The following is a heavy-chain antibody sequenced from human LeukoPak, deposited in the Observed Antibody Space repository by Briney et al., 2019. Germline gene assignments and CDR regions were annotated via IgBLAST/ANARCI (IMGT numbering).Heavy chain of an antibody. Sequence: PGGSLRLSCAASGFTFSNYWMTWVRQAPGKGLEWVANIKQDGSEEFYVDSVKGRFTISRDNAKNSLYLQMNSLRAEDTAIYYCAREETDNSPYFEYWGQGALVTVSS. V-gene: IGHV3-7*05. CDR1: GFTFSNYW. J-gene: IGHJ4*02. D-gene: IGHD2/OR15-2a*01. CDR3: AREETDNSPYFEY. CDR2: IKQDGSEE.